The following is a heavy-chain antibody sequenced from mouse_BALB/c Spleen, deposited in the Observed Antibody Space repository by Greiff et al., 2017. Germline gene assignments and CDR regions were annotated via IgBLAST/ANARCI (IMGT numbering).Heavy chain of an antibody. V-gene: IGHV2-2*02. CDR1: GFSLTSYG. Sequence: VQGVESGPGLVQPSQSLSITCTVSGFSLTSYGVHWVRQSPGKGLEWLGVIWSGGSTDYNAAFISRLSISKDNSKSQVFFKMNSLQANDTAIYYCARKGGSPYYYAMDYWGQGTSVTVSS. J-gene: IGHJ4*01. D-gene: IGHD1-1*01. CDR2: IWSGGST. CDR3: ARKGGSPYYYAMDY.